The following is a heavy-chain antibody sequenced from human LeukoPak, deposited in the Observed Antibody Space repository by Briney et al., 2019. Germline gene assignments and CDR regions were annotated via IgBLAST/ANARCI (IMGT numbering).Heavy chain of an antibody. Sequence: PGGSLRLSCVASGFTFSTFDMSWVRQPPVKGLEWVATISGSGTTTNYADSVKGRFTVSRDIFRNTPYLQMSSLRAEDTAIYYCAKDQSFSDWGQGTLVTVSS. CDR1: GFTFSTFD. CDR2: ISGSGTTT. CDR3: AKDQSFSD. D-gene: IGHD2-21*02. J-gene: IGHJ4*02. V-gene: IGHV3-23*01.